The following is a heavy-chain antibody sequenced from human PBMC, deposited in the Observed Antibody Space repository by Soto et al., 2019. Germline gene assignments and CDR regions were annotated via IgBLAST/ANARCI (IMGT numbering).Heavy chain of an antibody. CDR1: GFSLSTSGVG. J-gene: IGHJ5*02. CDR3: AHSLRFLEWLPLNWFDP. D-gene: IGHD3-3*01. Sequence: SGPTLVNPTQTLTLTCTFSGFSLSTSGVGEGWIRQPPGKALEWLALIYWDDDKRYSPSLKNRLTITKDTSKNQVVLTMTNMDPVDTATYYCAHSLRFLEWLPLNWFDPWGQGTLVTVSS. CDR2: IYWDDDK. V-gene: IGHV2-5*02.